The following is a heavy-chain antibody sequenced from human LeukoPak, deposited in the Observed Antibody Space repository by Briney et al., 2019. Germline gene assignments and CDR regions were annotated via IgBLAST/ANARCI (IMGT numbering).Heavy chain of an antibody. CDR3: ARGKSFGYYYYYMDV. J-gene: IGHJ6*03. CDR1: GFTFSSYD. V-gene: IGHV3-13*01. Sequence: PGGSLRLSCAASGFTFSSYDMHWVRQTTGKGLEWVSAIGIAGDTYYPGSVKGRFTISRENAKNSLYLQMNSLTAGDTAVYYCARGKSFGYYYYYMDVWGKGTTVTISS. D-gene: IGHD3-3*01. CDR2: IGIAGDT.